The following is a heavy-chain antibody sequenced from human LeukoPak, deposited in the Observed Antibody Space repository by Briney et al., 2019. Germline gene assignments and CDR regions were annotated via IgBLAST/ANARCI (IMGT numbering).Heavy chain of an antibody. D-gene: IGHD3-16*02. V-gene: IGHV3-64*01. J-gene: IGHJ4*02. Sequence: PGGSLRLSCAASGFTFSSYAMHWVRQAPGKGLEYVSAISSNGGSTYYANSVKGRFTISRDNSKNTLYLQMGSLRAEDMAVYYCARVYDYVWGSYRHTYSDYWGQGTLVTVSS. CDR1: GFTFSSYA. CDR2: ISSNGGST. CDR3: ARVYDYVWGSYRHTYSDY.